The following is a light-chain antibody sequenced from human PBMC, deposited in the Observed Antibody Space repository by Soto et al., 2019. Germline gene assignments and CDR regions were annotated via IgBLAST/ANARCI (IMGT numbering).Light chain of an antibody. CDR1: QSISSW. CDR3: QHYNSYSEA. Sequence: DILMNQSPSTLSASVGDRFTIAFRASQSISSWLAWYQQKPGKAPKLLIYDASSLESGVPSRFSGSGSGTEFTLTISSLQPDDFATYYCQHYNSYSEAFGQGTKVDIK. V-gene: IGKV1-5*01. CDR2: DAS. J-gene: IGKJ1*01.